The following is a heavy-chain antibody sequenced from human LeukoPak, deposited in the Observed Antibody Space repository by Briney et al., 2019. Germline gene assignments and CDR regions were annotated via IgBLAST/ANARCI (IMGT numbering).Heavy chain of an antibody. V-gene: IGHV3-23*01. CDR2: IIDSGNSI. D-gene: IGHD1-26*01. J-gene: IGHJ4*02. Sequence: HPGGSLRLSCAASGFTFSSYWMNWARQAPGKGLEWVSTIIDSGNSIYYADSAEGRFTISRDNSKNTLYLQMNSLRAGDTAVYYCAKDPIFSGSYGVFDYWGLGTLVTVSS. CDR3: AKDPIFSGSYGVFDY. CDR1: GFTFSSYW.